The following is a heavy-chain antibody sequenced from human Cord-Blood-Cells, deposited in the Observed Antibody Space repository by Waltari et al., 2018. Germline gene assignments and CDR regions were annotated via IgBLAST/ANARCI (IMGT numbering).Heavy chain of an antibody. V-gene: IGHV4-34*01. J-gene: IGHJ5*02. CDR3: ARGELGHQRGIAAAGHNWFDP. CDR2: INHSGST. Sequence: QVQLQQWGAGLLKPAETLSLTCAVYGGSFSGSYWTWIRQPPGNGRAWIGEINHSGSTNYNPSLKSRVTISVDTSKNQFSLKLSSVTAADTAVYYCARGELGHQRGIAAAGHNWFDPWGQGTLVTVSS. D-gene: IGHD6-13*01. CDR1: GGSFSGSY.